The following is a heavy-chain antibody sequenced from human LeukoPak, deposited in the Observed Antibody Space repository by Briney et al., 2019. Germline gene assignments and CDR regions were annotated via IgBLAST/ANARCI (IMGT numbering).Heavy chain of an antibody. V-gene: IGHV1-69*01. CDR3: AREGPDSSSSFSDFQH. Sequence: GSSVKVSCKASGGTFSSYAISWVRQAPGQGLEWMGGIIPIFGTANYAQKFQGRVTITADESTSTAYMELSSLRSEDTAVYYCAREGPDSSSSFSDFQHWGQGTLVTVSS. CDR2: IIPIFGTA. J-gene: IGHJ1*01. CDR1: GGTFSSYA. D-gene: IGHD6-6*01.